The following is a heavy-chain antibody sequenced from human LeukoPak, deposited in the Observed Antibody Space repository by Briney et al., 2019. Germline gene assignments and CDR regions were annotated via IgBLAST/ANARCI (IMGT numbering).Heavy chain of an antibody. CDR1: GYTFTSYG. J-gene: IGHJ3*02. CDR3: ARVHYYDSSGYPNAFDI. D-gene: IGHD3-22*01. V-gene: IGHV1-18*01. CDR2: ISAYNGNT. Sequence: GASVKVSCKASGYTFTSYGISWVRQAPGQGLEWMGWISAYNGNTNYAQKLQGRVTMTTDTSTSTAYMELRSLRSDDTAVYYCARVHYYDSSGYPNAFDIWGQGTMVTVSS.